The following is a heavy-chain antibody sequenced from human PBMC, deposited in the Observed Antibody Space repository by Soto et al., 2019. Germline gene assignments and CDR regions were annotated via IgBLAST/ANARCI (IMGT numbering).Heavy chain of an antibody. J-gene: IGHJ6*03. V-gene: IGHV3-74*01. D-gene: IGHD1-26*01. CDR3: ATGLSTSGYYMDA. CDR2: IITDGSSA. CDR1: GFSFSIYW. Sequence: EVQLVESGGGLVQPGGSLILSCAASGFSFSIYWMHWVRQAPGKGLVWVSRIITDGSSASYADSVKGRFTISRDNAKNTLYLQMNSLRAEDTAVYYCATGLSTSGYYMDAWGKGTTVTVSS.